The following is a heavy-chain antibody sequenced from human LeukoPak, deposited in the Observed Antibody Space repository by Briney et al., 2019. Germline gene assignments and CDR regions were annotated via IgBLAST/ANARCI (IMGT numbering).Heavy chain of an antibody. CDR2: IYYSGST. Sequence: SETLSLTFTVSGGSISSSSYYWGWIRQPPGKGLEWIGSIYYSGSTYYNPSLKSRVTISVDTSKNQFSLKLSSVTAADTAVYYCARDCSSGWYVPSYYYYGMDVWGQGTTVTVSS. D-gene: IGHD6-19*01. CDR3: ARDCSSGWYVPSYYYYGMDV. CDR1: GGSISSSSYY. V-gene: IGHV4-39*07. J-gene: IGHJ6*02.